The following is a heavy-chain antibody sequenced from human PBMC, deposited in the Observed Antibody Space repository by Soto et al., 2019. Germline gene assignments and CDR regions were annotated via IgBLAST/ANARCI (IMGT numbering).Heavy chain of an antibody. CDR3: ARGGVSTRTFDY. J-gene: IGHJ4*02. Sequence: GESLKISCKGSGYNFAGYWIARVRQMPGKGLEMMGIIYPSDSDTRYRPSFQGQVTISADKAISSASLQWSSLRASDTAMYYCARGGVSTRTFDYWGQGTPVTVSS. V-gene: IGHV5-51*01. CDR1: GYNFAGYW. CDR2: IYPSDSDT. D-gene: IGHD3-3*01.